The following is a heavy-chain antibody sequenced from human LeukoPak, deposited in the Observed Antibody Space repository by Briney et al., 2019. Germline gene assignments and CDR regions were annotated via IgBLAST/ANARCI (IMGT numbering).Heavy chain of an antibody. D-gene: IGHD2-15*01. CDR2: IYYSGST. Sequence: SETLSLTCTVSGGSISSYYWSWIRQPPGKGLEWIGYIYYSGSTNYNPSLKSRVTISVDTSKNQFSLKLSSVTAADTAVYYCARGWVVVAAGSRQAGAFDIWGQGTMVTVSS. CDR1: GGSISSYY. V-gene: IGHV4-59*01. J-gene: IGHJ3*02. CDR3: ARGWVVVAAGSRQAGAFDI.